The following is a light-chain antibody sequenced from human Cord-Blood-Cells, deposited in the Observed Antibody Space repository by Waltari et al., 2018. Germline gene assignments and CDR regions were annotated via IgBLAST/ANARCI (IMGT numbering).Light chain of an antibody. CDR2: EGS. CDR1: SRDLGSYHL. J-gene: IGLJ3*02. CDR3: CSYAGSSTWV. V-gene: IGLV2-23*01. Sequence: QSALTQPASVSGSPGQSITIPCPGTSRDLGSYHLVPWYQQHPGKAPKPMIYEGSKRPSGVSNRFSGSKSGNTASLTISGLQAEDEADYYCCSYAGSSTWVFGGGTKLTVL.